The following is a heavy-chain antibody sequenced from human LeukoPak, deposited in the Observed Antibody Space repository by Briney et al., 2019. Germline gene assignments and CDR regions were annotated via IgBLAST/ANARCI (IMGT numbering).Heavy chain of an antibody. D-gene: IGHD2-2*01. CDR2: IYYSGST. CDR1: GGSISSGGYY. Sequence: PSQTLSLTCTVSGGSISSGGYYWSWIRQHPGKGLEWIGYIYYSGSTYYNPSLKSRVTISVDTSKNQFSLKLSSVTAADTAVYYCARSGYCSSTSCYFDYWGQGTLVSVPS. CDR3: ARSGYCSSTSCYFDY. V-gene: IGHV4-31*03. J-gene: IGHJ4*01.